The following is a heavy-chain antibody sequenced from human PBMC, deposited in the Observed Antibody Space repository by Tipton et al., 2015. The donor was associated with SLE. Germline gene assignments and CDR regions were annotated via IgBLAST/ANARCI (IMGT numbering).Heavy chain of an antibody. J-gene: IGHJ4*02. D-gene: IGHD6-13*01. CDR2: IYYSGNT. CDR3: ARESASSSWYVGDY. V-gene: IGHV4-30-2*01. CDR1: GGSISSGGYS. Sequence: TLSLTCTVSGGSISSGGYSWSWIRQPPGKGLEWIGYIYYSGNTYYNPSLKSRVTISVDTSKNHFSLKLSSVTAADTAVYYCARESASSSWYVGDYWGQGTLVTVSS.